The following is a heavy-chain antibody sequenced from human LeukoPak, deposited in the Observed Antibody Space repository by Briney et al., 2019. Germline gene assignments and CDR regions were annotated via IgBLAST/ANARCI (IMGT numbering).Heavy chain of an antibody. Sequence: GGSLRLSCAASGFTFSDYYMSWIRQAPGKGLEWVAVIWYVESDTSYADSVKGRFTISRDNSKNTLYLQMNSLRAEDTAVYFCARDTRGRDLDYWGQGTLVTVSS. J-gene: IGHJ4*02. CDR1: GFTFSDYY. CDR2: IWYVESDT. CDR3: ARDTRGRDLDY. D-gene: IGHD3-16*01. V-gene: IGHV3-33*08.